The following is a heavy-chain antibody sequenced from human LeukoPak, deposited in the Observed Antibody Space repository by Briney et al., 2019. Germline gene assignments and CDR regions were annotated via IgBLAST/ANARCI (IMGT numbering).Heavy chain of an antibody. V-gene: IGHV4-39*07. CDR1: GASISSGSNY. CDR3: ARKSLYYYDSSGYFDY. CDR2: IYHSGST. D-gene: IGHD3-22*01. Sequence: SETLSLTCSVSGASISSGSNYWGWIRQPPGKGLEWIGSIYHSGSTYYNPSLKSRVTISVDTSKNQFSLKLSSVTAADTAVYYCARKSLYYYDSSGYFDYWGQGTLVTVSS. J-gene: IGHJ4*02.